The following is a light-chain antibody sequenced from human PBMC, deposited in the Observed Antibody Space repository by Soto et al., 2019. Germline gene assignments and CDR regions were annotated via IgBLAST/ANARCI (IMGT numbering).Light chain of an antibody. V-gene: IGKV1-5*01. J-gene: IGKJ1*01. Sequence: DIQMTQSPSTLSASVGDRVTITCRASQSISSWLAWYQQKPGKAPKLLIYDASSLESGVPSRFSGSGSETEFTLTISSLQPDDFATYYCQQYNSYRTFGQGTKVDIK. CDR1: QSISSW. CDR2: DAS. CDR3: QQYNSYRT.